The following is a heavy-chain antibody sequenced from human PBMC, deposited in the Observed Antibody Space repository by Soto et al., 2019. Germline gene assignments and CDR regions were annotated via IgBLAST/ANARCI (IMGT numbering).Heavy chain of an antibody. D-gene: IGHD3-10*01. V-gene: IGHV1-18*04. J-gene: IGHJ6*02. CDR1: CYTFTSYG. CDR2: ISAYNGNT. CDR3: ARDLGPGMVRGVIEYYYYGMDV. Sequence: ASVKVSCKASCYTFTSYGISWVRQAPGQGLEWMGWISAYNGNTNYAQKLQGRVTMTTDTSTSTAYMELRSLRSDDTAVYYCARDLGPGMVRGVIEYYYYGMDVWGQGTTVTVSS.